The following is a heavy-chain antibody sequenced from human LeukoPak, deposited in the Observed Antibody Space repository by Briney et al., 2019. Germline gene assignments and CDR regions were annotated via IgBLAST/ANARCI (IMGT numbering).Heavy chain of an antibody. J-gene: IGHJ4*02. V-gene: IGHV1-46*01. CDR1: GYTFTSYY. Sequence: ASVKVSCKASGYTFTSYYMHWVRQAPGQGLEWMGIINPSGGSTSYAQKFQGRVTMTRDMSTSTVYMELSSLRSGDTAVYYCASTSRGDYYDSRGLDYWGQGTLVTVSS. D-gene: IGHD3-22*01. CDR2: INPSGGST. CDR3: ASTSRGDYYDSRGLDY.